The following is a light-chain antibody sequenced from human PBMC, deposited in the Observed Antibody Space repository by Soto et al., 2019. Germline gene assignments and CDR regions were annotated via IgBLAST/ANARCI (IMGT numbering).Light chain of an antibody. CDR3: QQYGSSPPGYT. V-gene: IGKV2-28*01. J-gene: IGKJ2*01. CDR2: LGS. CDR1: QSLLHSNGYNY. Sequence: DIVMTQSPLSLPVTPGEPASISCRSSQSLLHSNGYNYLDWYLQKPGQSPQLLIYLGSNRASGVPDRFSGSGSGTDFTLKISRVEAEDFAVYYCQQYGSSPPGYTFGQGTKLEIK.